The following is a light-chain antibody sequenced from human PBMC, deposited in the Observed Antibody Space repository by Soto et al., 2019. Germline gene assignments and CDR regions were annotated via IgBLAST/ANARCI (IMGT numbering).Light chain of an antibody. CDR2: RDN. CDR3: AAWDDSLSGWV. J-gene: IGLJ3*02. CDR1: SSNIRSYS. Sequence: QSVLTQPPSASGTPGQRVIISCSGGSSNIRSYSAYWYHQLPGTAPKLLIYRDNQRPSGVPDRFSGSKSGTSASLAISGLRSEDEADYYCAAWDDSLSGWVFGGGTKLTVL. V-gene: IGLV1-47*01.